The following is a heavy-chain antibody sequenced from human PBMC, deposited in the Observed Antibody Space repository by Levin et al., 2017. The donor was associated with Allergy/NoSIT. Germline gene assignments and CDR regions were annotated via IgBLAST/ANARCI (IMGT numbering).Heavy chain of an antibody. CDR3: ARGTSIRPGAGFFDY. Sequence: ASVKVSCKTSGYTFISYTIHWVRQAPGQRLEWMGWINPGNGDTKYSQRFQGRVTITRHPSASTAYMDLSSLRSEDTAGYYCARGTSIRPGAGFFDYWGQGTLVTVSS. CDR2: INPGNGDT. CDR1: GYTFISYT. D-gene: IGHD1-1*01. V-gene: IGHV1-3*01. J-gene: IGHJ4*02.